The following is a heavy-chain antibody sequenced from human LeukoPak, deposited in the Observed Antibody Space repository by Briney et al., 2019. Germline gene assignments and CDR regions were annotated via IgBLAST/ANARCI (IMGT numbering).Heavy chain of an antibody. V-gene: IGHV3-48*01. CDR3: ARDSYSKNDY. Sequence: QPGGSLRLSRAASGFTFSTYSMTWVRQAPGKGLEWVSYISSSSSTIYYGGSVKGRFSVSRDNAKNSLYLQMNSLRAEDTAVYFCARDSYSKNDYWGQGTLVTVSS. CDR2: ISSSSSTI. J-gene: IGHJ4*02. D-gene: IGHD4-11*01. CDR1: GFTFSTYS.